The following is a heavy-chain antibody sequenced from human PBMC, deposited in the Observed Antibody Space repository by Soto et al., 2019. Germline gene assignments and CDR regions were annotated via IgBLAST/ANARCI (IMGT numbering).Heavy chain of an antibody. D-gene: IGHD3-10*01. CDR3: ARDLPHYYGSGSYLTPIINHYHYYGMDV. CDR2: ISAYNGNT. Sequence: WASVKVSCKASGYTFTSYGISWVRQAPGQGLEWMGWISAYNGNTNYAQKLQGRVTMTTDTSTSTAYMELRSLRSDDTAVYYCARDLPHYYGSGSYLTPIINHYHYYGMDVWGQGTTVTVSS. CDR1: GYTFTSYG. V-gene: IGHV1-18*04. J-gene: IGHJ6*02.